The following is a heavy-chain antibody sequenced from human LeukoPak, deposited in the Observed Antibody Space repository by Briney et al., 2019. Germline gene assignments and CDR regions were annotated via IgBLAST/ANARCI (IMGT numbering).Heavy chain of an antibody. CDR2: IYYSGST. CDR3: ASHYYDSSGFDY. J-gene: IGHJ4*02. V-gene: IGHV4-59*08. CDR1: GGSISSYY. D-gene: IGHD3-22*01. Sequence: SETLSLTCTVSGGSISSYYWSWIRQPPGKGLEWIGYIYYSGSTYYNPSLKSRVTISVDTSKNQFSLKLSSVTAADTAVYYCASHYYDSSGFDYWGQGTLVTVSS.